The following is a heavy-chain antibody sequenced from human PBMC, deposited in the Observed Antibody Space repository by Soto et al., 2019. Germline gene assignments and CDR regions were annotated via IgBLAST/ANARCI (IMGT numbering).Heavy chain of an antibody. CDR3: AKIRSIAAAFSDY. V-gene: IGHV3-23*01. CDR1: GLTFSGSA. Sequence: GSLRLSCAASGLTFSGSAMSWVRQAPGKGLEWVSSISVTGASTYYADSVQGRFTVSRDNSKDTFFLEMNSLRAEDTAVYFCAKIRSIAAAFSDYWGQGTLVTVSS. CDR2: ISVTGAST. D-gene: IGHD6-13*01. J-gene: IGHJ4*02.